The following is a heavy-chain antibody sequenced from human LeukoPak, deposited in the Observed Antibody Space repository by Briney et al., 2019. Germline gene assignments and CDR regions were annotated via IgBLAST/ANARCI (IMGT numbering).Heavy chain of an antibody. CDR1: GFTFSSYA. J-gene: IGHJ4*02. CDR2: ISGSGGST. D-gene: IGHD6-6*01. V-gene: IGHV3-23*01. CDR3: ARGYSSSSWSLFDY. Sequence: GGSLRLSCAASGFTFSSYAMSWVRQAPGKGLEWVSAISGSGGSTYYADSVKGRFTISRDNSKNTLYLQMNSLRAEDTAVHYCARGYSSSSWSLFDYWGQGTLVTVSS.